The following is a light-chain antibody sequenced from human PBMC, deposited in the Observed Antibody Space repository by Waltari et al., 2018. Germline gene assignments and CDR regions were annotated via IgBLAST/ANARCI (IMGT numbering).Light chain of an antibody. Sequence: DIQMTQSPPTRSASVGDSVTGPCRASQSISIWLAWYQQKPWKAPNLLLYKASTLDSGVPSRFSVSSSGTEFTLTISSLQAEDFVTYYCQQYSSFPLSFGGGTNIVIK. V-gene: IGKV1-5*03. CDR3: QQYSSFPLS. J-gene: IGKJ4*01. CDR1: QSISIW. CDR2: KAS.